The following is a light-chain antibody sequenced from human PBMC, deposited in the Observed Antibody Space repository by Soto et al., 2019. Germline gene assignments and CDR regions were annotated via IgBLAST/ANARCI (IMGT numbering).Light chain of an antibody. CDR3: CSYAGSYASDYV. CDR1: SSDVGAYDY. J-gene: IGLJ1*01. Sequence: QAVRTQPPSVYGSPGQSVTISCTGTSSDVGAYDYVSWYQQHPGKAPKLMIYDVTKRPSGVPDRFSGSKSGNTASLTISGLQAEDEADYYCCSYAGSYASDYVFGAGTKVTVL. CDR2: DVT. V-gene: IGLV2-11*01.